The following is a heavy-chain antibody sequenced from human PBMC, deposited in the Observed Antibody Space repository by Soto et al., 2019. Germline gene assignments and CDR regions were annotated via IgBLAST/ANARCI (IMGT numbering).Heavy chain of an antibody. J-gene: IGHJ4*02. CDR1: GGSISSGDYY. Sequence: SETLSLTCTVSGGSISSGDYYWSWIRQPPGKGLERIGYIYYSGSTYYNPSLKSRVTISVDTSKNQFSLKLSSVTAADTAVYYCARDDYGGNPFDYWGQGTLVTVSS. V-gene: IGHV4-30-4*01. CDR3: ARDDYGGNPFDY. D-gene: IGHD4-17*01. CDR2: IYYSGST.